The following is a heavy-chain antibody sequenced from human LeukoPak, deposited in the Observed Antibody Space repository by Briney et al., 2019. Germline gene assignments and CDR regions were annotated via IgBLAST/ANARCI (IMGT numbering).Heavy chain of an antibody. Sequence: PSETLSLTCAVSGVSMNNNYWAWIRQSPGGKLEWIVYMSFSGSAIYSPSLNSRVSISVNSSKNQFSLDLTSLTAADTAVYYCARGDDLLTGSYDWFNPWGQGTLVIVSS. J-gene: IGHJ5*02. CDR3: ARGDDLLTGSYDWFNP. V-gene: IGHV4-4*09. CDR1: GVSMNNNY. D-gene: IGHD3-9*01. CDR2: MSFSGSA.